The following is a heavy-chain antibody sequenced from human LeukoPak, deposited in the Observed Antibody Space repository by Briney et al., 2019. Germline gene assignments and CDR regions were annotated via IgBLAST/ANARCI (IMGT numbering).Heavy chain of an antibody. CDR3: AGDPYNYKWFDI. CDR2: IYHSGVT. J-gene: IGHJ5*02. V-gene: IGHV4-59*01. Sequence: SETLSLTCTVSAGSINTYYWNWIRQPPGKGLEWIGYIYHSGVTNSNPSLKSRVTISVDTSKNQFSLKLGSVTAADTAVYYCAGDPYNYKWFDIWAREPWSPSPQ. CDR1: AGSINTYY. D-gene: IGHD1-20*01.